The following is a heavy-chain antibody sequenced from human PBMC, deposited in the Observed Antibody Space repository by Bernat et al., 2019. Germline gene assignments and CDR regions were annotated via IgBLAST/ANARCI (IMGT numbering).Heavy chain of an antibody. CDR2: IYYSGST. CDR1: GGSISTYY. V-gene: IGHV4-59*06. CDR3: ARSITYYDILTGSNWFDP. Sequence: QVQLQESGPGLVKPSETLSLTCTVSGGSISTYYWSWIRQPPGKGLEWIGYIYYSGSTYYNPSLKSRVTISVDTSKNQFSLKLSSVTAADTAVYYCARSITYYDILTGSNWFDPWGQGTLVTVSS. D-gene: IGHD3-9*01. J-gene: IGHJ5*02.